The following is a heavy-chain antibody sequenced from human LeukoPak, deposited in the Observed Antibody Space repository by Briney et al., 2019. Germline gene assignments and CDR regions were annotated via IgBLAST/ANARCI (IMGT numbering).Heavy chain of an antibody. Sequence: SETLSLTCTVSGGSISSYYWSWIRQPAGKGLEWIGRIYNSGSTNYNPSLKSRVTISVDKSKNQFSLKLSSVTAADTAVYYCARDYYGSGSLYYFDYWGQGTLVTVSS. D-gene: IGHD3-10*01. CDR1: GGSISSYY. J-gene: IGHJ4*02. V-gene: IGHV4-4*07. CDR3: ARDYYGSGSLYYFDY. CDR2: IYNSGST.